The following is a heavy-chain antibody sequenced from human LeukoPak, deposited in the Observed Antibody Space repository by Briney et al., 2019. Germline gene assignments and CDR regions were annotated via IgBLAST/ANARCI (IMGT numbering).Heavy chain of an antibody. CDR1: GGSISSYY. J-gene: IGHJ3*02. D-gene: IGHD1-14*01. CDR2: IYTSGST. Sequence: PSETLSLTCTVSGGSISSYYWSWIRQPAGKGLEWIGRIYTSGSTNYNPSLKSRVTMSVDTSKNQFSLKLSSVTAADTAVYYCARGPQEDGNDAFDIWGQGTMVTVSS. V-gene: IGHV4-4*07. CDR3: ARGPQEDGNDAFDI.